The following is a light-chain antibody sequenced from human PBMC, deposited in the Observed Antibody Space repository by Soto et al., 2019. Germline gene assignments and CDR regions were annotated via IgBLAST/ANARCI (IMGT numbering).Light chain of an antibody. J-gene: IGKJ1*01. V-gene: IGKV3-20*01. CDR1: QSISSSY. CDR2: DAS. CDR3: QQYLTSPKT. Sequence: EIVLTQSPGTLSFSPGERATLSCRASQSISSSYLAWYQQKPGQAPRLLMYDASTRATGIPDRFSGSGSGTDFTLTISRLEPEDFAVYYCQQYLTSPKTFGQGTKVDIK.